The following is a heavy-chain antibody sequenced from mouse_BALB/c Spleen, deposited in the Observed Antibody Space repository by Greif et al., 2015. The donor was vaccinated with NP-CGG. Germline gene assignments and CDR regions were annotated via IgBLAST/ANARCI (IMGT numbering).Heavy chain of an antibody. CDR1: GFSLTGYG. J-gene: IGHJ4*01. D-gene: IGHD2-2*01. CDR3: AREVIYYGYEGTMDY. Sequence: VHLVESGPGLVAPSQSLSITCTVSGFSLTGYGVNWVRQPPGKGLEWLGMIWGDGSTDYNSALKSRLSISKDNSKSXVFLKMNSLQTDDTARYYCAREVIYYGYEGTMDYWGQGTSVTVSS. V-gene: IGHV2-6-7*01. CDR2: IWGDGST.